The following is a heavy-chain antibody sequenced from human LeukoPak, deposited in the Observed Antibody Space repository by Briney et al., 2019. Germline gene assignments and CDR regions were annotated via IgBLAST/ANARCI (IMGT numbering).Heavy chain of an antibody. D-gene: IGHD1-14*01. CDR2: INPNSGGT. J-gene: IGHJ5*02. CDR3: ARESVPRRFDP. Sequence: ASVKVSFKASLYTFTGYYMHWVRQAPGQGLEWMGWINPNSGGTNYAQKFQGRVTMTRDTSISTAYMELSRLRSDDTAVYYCARESVPRRFDPWGQGTLVTVSS. CDR1: LYTFTGYY. V-gene: IGHV1-2*02.